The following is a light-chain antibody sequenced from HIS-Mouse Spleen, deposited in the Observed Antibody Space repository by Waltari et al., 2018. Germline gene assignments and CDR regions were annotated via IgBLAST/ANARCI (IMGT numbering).Light chain of an antibody. V-gene: IGKV4-1*01. Sequence: DIVMTQSPDSLAVSLGERATINCKSSQSVLYSSNNKNYLAWYQQKPGRPPKLLIYLASTRESGVPDRFSGSGSGTDFTLTISSLQAEDVAVYYCQQYYSTPYTFGQGTKLEIK. CDR3: QQYYSTPYT. CDR1: QSVLYSSNNKNY. J-gene: IGKJ2*01. CDR2: LAS.